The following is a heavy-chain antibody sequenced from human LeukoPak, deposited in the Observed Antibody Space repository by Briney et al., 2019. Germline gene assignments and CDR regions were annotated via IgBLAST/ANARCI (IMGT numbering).Heavy chain of an antibody. V-gene: IGHV4-59*08. J-gene: IGHJ4*02. CDR3: ARVGSGVRGVIITDTFDY. CDR2: IYYSGST. Sequence: SETLSLTCTVSGGSISSHYWSWIRQPPGKGLEWIGYIYYSGSTNYNPSLKSRVTISVDTSKNQFSLKLSSVTAADTAVYYCARVGSGVRGVIITDTFDYWGQGTLVTVSS. CDR1: GGSISSHY. D-gene: IGHD3-10*01.